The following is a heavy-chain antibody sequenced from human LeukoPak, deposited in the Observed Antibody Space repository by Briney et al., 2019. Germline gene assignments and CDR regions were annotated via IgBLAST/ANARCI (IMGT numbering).Heavy chain of an antibody. CDR2: IYYSGST. J-gene: IGHJ4*02. CDR3: ARLGRGGRDGYSVDY. V-gene: IGHV4-59*08. D-gene: IGHD5-24*01. CDR1: GGSISSYY. Sequence: SSETLSLTCTVSGGSISSYYWSWIRQPPGKGLEWIGYIYYSGSTNYNPSLKSRVTISVDTSKNQFSLKLSSVTAADTAVYYCARLGRGGRDGYSVDYWGQGTLVTVSS.